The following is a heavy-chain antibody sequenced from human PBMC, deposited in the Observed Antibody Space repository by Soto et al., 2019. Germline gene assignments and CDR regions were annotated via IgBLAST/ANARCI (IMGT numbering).Heavy chain of an antibody. CDR3: ARTENYDYVWGSYPEIPFDY. Sequence: PSQTLSLTCAISGDSVSSNSAAWNWIRQSPSRGLEWLGRTYYRSKWYNDYAVSVKSRITINPDTSKNQFSLQLNSVTPEDTAVYYCARTENYDYVWGSYPEIPFDYWGQGTLVNVSS. V-gene: IGHV6-1*01. CDR2: TYYRSKWYN. D-gene: IGHD3-16*02. CDR1: GDSVSSNSAA. J-gene: IGHJ4*02.